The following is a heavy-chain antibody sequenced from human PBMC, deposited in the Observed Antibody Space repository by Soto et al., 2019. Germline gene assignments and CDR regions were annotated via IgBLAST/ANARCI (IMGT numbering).Heavy chain of an antibody. V-gene: IGHV4-39*01. CDR1: GGSISSSSYY. J-gene: IGHJ5*02. CDR2: IYYSGST. Sequence: SETLSLTCTVSGGSISSSSYYWGWIRQTPGKGLEWIGSIYYSGSTYYNPSLKSRVTISVDTSKDQFSLKLSSVTAADTAVYYCARQGGRNVVVVAAKWFDPWGQGTLVTVSS. CDR3: ARQGGRNVVVVAAKWFDP. D-gene: IGHD2-15*01.